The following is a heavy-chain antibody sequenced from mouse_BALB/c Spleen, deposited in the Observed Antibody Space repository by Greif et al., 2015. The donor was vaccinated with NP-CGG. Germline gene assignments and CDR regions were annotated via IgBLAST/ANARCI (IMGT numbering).Heavy chain of an antibody. CDR2: INPYNDGT. CDR1: GYTFTSYV. V-gene: IGHV1-14*01. D-gene: IGHD2-4*01. J-gene: IGHJ2*01. CDR3: ARYDYDGVFDS. Sequence: EVKLVESEPELVKPGASVKMSCKASGYTFTSYVMHWVKQKPGQGLEWIGYINPYNDGTKYNEKFRGKATLTSDKSSSTAYMELSSVTSEGSAVYYCARYDYDGVFDSWGQGTTLTVSS.